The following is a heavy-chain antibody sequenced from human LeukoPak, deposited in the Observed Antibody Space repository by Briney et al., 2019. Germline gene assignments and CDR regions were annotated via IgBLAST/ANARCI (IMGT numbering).Heavy chain of an antibody. Sequence: ASVKVSCKASGYTFTGYYMHWVRQAPGQGLEWMGWINPNSGGTNYAQKFQGRVTMTRGTSISTAYMELSRLRSDDTAVYYCARGLDYDYDYYYYMDVWGKGTTVAVSS. CDR3: ARGLDYDYDYYYYMDV. J-gene: IGHJ6*03. CDR2: INPNSGGT. CDR1: GYTFTGYY. V-gene: IGHV1-2*02. D-gene: IGHD5-12*01.